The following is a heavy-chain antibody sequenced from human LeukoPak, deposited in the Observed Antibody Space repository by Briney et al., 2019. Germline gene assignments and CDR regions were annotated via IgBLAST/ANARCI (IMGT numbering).Heavy chain of an antibody. Sequence: SETLSLTCTVSGGSISSYYWSWIRQPPGKGLEWIGYIYYSGSTNYNPSLKSRVTISVDTSKNQFSLKLRSVTAADTAVYYCAKTFYYVSGSPFDDWGQGTLVTVSS. CDR3: AKTFYYVSGSPFDD. V-gene: IGHV4-59*08. D-gene: IGHD3-10*01. CDR1: GGSISSYY. J-gene: IGHJ4*02. CDR2: IYYSGST.